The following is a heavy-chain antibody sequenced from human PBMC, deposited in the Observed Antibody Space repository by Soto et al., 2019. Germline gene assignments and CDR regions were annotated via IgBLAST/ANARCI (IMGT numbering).Heavy chain of an antibody. J-gene: IGHJ4*02. CDR2: INHSGST. Sequence: QVQLQQWGAGLLKPSETLSLTCAVYGGSFSGYYWSWIRQPPGKGLEWIGEINHSGSTNYNPSLKSRVTISVDTSKNQFSLKLSSVTAADTAVYYCARGPGATTGGYWGQGTLVTVSS. CDR1: GGSFSGYY. CDR3: ARGPGATTGGY. V-gene: IGHV4-34*01. D-gene: IGHD1-26*01.